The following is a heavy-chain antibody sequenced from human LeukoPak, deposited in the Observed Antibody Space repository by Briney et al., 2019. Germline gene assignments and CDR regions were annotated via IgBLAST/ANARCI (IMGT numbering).Heavy chain of an antibody. CDR2: IIPIFGTA. V-gene: IGHV1-69*05. CDR3: VREGINKAFDS. Sequence: SVKVSCKASGGTFSSYAISWVRQAPGQGLEWMGGIIPIFGTANYAQKFQGRVTITTDESTSTAYMELSWLTSDDTAVYYCVREGINKAFDSWDQGTLVIVSS. J-gene: IGHJ4*02. CDR1: GGTFSSYA. D-gene: IGHD3-10*01.